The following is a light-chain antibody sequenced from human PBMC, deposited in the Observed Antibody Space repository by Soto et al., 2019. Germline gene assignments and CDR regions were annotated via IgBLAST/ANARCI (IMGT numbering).Light chain of an antibody. CDR1: QSLLHSIGIY. CDR3: QQYNLWPPL. V-gene: IGKV3-15*01. Sequence: DIVMTQSPLSLPVSPGEPASISCRSSQSLLHSIGIYLAWYRQKPGQAPRLLIYGASTRATGVPARFSGSGSGTEFTLTISSLQSEDFAVYYCQQYNLWPPLFGQGTRLEIK. J-gene: IGKJ5*01. CDR2: GAS.